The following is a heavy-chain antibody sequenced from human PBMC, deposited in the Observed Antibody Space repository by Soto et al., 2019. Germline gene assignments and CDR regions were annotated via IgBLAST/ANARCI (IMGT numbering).Heavy chain of an antibody. CDR3: VSDRAWFGDLARVCDD. CDR1: GYTFTSFA. CDR2: INGGNGNT. V-gene: IGHV1-3*05. D-gene: IGHD3-10*01. J-gene: IGHJ6*02. Sequence: QVQIVQSGAEEKKTGASVKLSCKASGYTFTSFALHWVRQAPGQRLDWMGWINGGNGNTKYSQNFKGRVRFTRDLYTYTVYMELSSLSSEDTAVYFCVSDRAWFGDLARVCDDWGQGTTVTVSS.